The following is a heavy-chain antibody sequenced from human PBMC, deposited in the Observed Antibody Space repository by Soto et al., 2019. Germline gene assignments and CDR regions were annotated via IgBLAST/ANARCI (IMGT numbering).Heavy chain of an antibody. CDR1: GFTFSSYA. D-gene: IGHD6-19*01. CDR2: ISGSGNST. Sequence: GGSLRLSCAASGFTFSSYAMSWVRQAPGKGLEWVSEISGSGNSTNYADSVKGRFTFSRDNSKNTLYLQMNSLRAEDTAVYYCAKSGPVTGPFDFWGQGTLVTAPQ. J-gene: IGHJ4*02. CDR3: AKSGPVTGPFDF. V-gene: IGHV3-23*01.